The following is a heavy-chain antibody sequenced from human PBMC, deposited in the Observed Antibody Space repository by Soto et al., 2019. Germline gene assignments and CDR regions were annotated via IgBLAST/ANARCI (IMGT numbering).Heavy chain of an antibody. CDR2: IYYSGST. J-gene: IGHJ5*02. CDR1: CGSISSSSYY. D-gene: IGHD3-3*02. V-gene: IGHV4-39*01. CDR3: ASPKIAFYNWFEP. Sequence: SETLSLTFIVSCGSISSSSYYWVLISHPPGKGLEWIGSIYYSGSTYYNPSLKSRVTISVDTSKNQFSLKLSSVTAADTAVYYCASPKIAFYNWFEPWGQGTLVTVSS.